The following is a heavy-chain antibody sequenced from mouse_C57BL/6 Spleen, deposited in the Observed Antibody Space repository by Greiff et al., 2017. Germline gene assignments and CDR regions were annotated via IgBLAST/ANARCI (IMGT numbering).Heavy chain of an antibody. CDR1: GYTFTDYE. Sequence: VQLQQSGAELVRPGASVTLSCKASGYTFTDYEMHWVKQTPVHGLEWIGAIDPETGGTAYNQKFKGKAILTADKSSSTAYMELRSLTAEDSAVSYCTRWGLRQAFAYWGQGTLVTVSA. CDR2: IDPETGGT. V-gene: IGHV1-15*01. J-gene: IGHJ3*01. D-gene: IGHD2-4*01. CDR3: TRWGLRQAFAY.